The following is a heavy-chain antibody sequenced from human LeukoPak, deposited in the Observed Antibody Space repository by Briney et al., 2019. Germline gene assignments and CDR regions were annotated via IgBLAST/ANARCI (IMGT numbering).Heavy chain of an antibody. CDR3: ARLYCSSTSCTRSMDV. CDR2: ISSSSSYI. Sequence: GGSLRLSCAASGFTFSSYSMNWVRQAPGKGLEWVSSISSSSSYIYYADSVKGRFTISRDNAKNSLYLQMNSLRAEDTAVYYCARLYCSSTSCTRSMDVWGQGTTVTVSS. CDR1: GFTFSSYS. J-gene: IGHJ6*02. V-gene: IGHV3-21*01. D-gene: IGHD2-2*01.